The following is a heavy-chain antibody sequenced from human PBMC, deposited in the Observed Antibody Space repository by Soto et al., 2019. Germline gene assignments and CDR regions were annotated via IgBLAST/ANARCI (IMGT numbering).Heavy chain of an antibody. CDR2: ISSSSSTV. Sequence: EVQVGESGGGLVQPGGSLRLACAASGFQFSSYSMNWVRQAPGKGLEWVSYISSSSSTVYYADSVKGRFTMSRDNAKKSLYLQMNSLRAEDTAVYYCARVDSYWYFDLWGRGTLVTVSS. CDR1: GFQFSSYS. D-gene: IGHD2-2*03. CDR3: ARVDSYWYFDL. V-gene: IGHV3-48*01. J-gene: IGHJ2*01.